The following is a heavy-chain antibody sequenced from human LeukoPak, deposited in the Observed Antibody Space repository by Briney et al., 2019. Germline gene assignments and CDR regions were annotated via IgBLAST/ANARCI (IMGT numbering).Heavy chain of an antibody. CDR2: IFYSGGS. CDR3: ARFPYDSSGSRDYYFDY. CDR1: GGSFSGYY. Sequence: KAPETLSLTCAVYGGSFSGYYWSWIRQPPGKGLEWIGSIFYSGGSYYNPSLKSRVTISVDTSKNQFSVKLSSVTAADTAVYYCARFPYDSSGSRDYYFDYWGQGTLVTVSS. J-gene: IGHJ4*02. D-gene: IGHD3-22*01. V-gene: IGHV4-34*12.